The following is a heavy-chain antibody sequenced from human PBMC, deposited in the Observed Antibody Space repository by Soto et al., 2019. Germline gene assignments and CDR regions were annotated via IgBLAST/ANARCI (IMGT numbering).Heavy chain of an antibody. CDR1: GFTVNSNY. J-gene: IGHJ6*03. V-gene: IGHV3-66*01. CDR2: IYSGGRT. D-gene: IGHD3-10*01. Sequence: EVQLVESGGGLVQPGGSLRLSCAASGFTVNSNYMSWVRQALGKGLEWVSVIYSGGRTYYADSVKGRFTISRDSSKNTLYLQMNSLRTEDTAVYYCAGRGGPGDYFYMDVWGKGTTVTVPS. CDR3: AGRGGPGDYFYMDV.